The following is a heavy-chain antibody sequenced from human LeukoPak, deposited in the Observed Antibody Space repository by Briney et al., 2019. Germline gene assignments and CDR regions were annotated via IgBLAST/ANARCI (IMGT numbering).Heavy chain of an antibody. D-gene: IGHD3-16*01. Sequence: GGSLRLSCAASGFTLSSYWMRWARQARWKGLEWVASINHNGNVNYYEDSVKGRFTISRDNAKNSLYLQMSNLRAEDTAVYFCARGGGLDVWGQGATVTVSS. CDR1: GFTLSSYW. CDR2: INHNGNVN. V-gene: IGHV3-7*03. J-gene: IGHJ6*02. CDR3: ARGGGLDV.